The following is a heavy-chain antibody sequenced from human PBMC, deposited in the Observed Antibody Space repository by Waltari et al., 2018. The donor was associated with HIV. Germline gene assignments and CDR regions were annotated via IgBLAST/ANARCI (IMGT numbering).Heavy chain of an antibody. CDR3: ARDSDWVYYYYGMDV. V-gene: IGHV1-3*01. D-gene: IGHD3-9*01. CDR2: INAGNGNT. CDR1: GYTFTSYG. Sequence: QVHLVQSGAEVKKPGASVKVPCKASGYTFTSYGIHWVRQAPGQRLEWMGWINAGNGNTKYSQKFQARVTITRDTSASTAYMELNSLRSEDTAVYYCARDSDWVYYYYGMDVWGQGTTVTVSS. J-gene: IGHJ6*02.